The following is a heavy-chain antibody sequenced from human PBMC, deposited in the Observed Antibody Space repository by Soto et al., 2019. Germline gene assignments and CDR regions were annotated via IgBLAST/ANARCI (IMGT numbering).Heavy chain of an antibody. CDR3: ARVIRADSTSSNFYYYSGLDV. V-gene: IGHV3-30*03. J-gene: IGHJ6*02. D-gene: IGHD6-6*01. CDR1: GFTFSTYG. Sequence: QVQLVESGGGVVQPGRSLRLSCAASGFTFSTYGMHWVRQAPGKGLEWLAVISDNGINKYYADSVKGRFTISRDNSKDTLFLTMKSLRGEDTAIYYCARVIRADSTSSNFYYYSGLDVWGQGTTVTVSS. CDR2: ISDNGINK.